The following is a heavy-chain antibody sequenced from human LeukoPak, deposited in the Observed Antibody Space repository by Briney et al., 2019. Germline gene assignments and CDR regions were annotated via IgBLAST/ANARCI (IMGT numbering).Heavy chain of an antibody. V-gene: IGHV4-59*01. CDR2: IYYSGST. CDR1: GGSISSYY. CDR3: ASIAYCGGDCYHDY. Sequence: SETLSLTCTVSGGSISSYYWSWIRQPPGKGLEWIGYIYYSGSTNYNPSLKSRVTISVDTSKNQFSLKLSSVTAADTAVYYCASIAYCGGDCYHDYWGQGTLVTVSS. D-gene: IGHD2-21*02. J-gene: IGHJ4*02.